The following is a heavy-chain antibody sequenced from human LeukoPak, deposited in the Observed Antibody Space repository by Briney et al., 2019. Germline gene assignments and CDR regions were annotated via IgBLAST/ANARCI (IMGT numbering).Heavy chain of an antibody. CDR3: ARDRSDENTWYAGSY. D-gene: IGHD2-8*01. CDR2: INPSGGST. CDR1: GYTFTSYY. V-gene: IGHV1-46*01. J-gene: IGHJ4*02. Sequence: EASVKVSCKASGYTFTSYYMHWVRQAPGQGLEWMGIINPSGGSTSYAQKFQGRVTMTRDTSTSTVYMELSSLRVDDTAVYYCARDRSDENTWYAGSYWGQGTLVTVSS.